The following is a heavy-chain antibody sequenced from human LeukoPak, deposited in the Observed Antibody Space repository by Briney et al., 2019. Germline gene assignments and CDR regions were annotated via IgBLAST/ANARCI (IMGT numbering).Heavy chain of an antibody. CDR3: ARSRITHAFDI. V-gene: IGHV1-46*01. J-gene: IGHJ3*02. D-gene: IGHD3-16*01. CDR2: INPSGGST. Sequence: ASVKLSCKASGYTFTSYYMHWVRQAPGQGLEWMGIINPSGGSTSYAQKFQGRVTMTRDTSTSTVYMELSSLRSEDTAVYYCARSRITHAFDIWGQGTMVTVSS. CDR1: GYTFTSYY.